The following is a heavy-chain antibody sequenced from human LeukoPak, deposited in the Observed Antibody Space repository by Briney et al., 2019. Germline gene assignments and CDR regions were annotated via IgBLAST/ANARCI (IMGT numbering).Heavy chain of an antibody. Sequence: ASVKVSCKASGYTFTSYGISWVRQAPGQGLEWMGWISAYNGNTNYAQKLQGRVTMTTDTSTSTAYMELRSLRSDDTVVYYCARDLGYYDFWSGYNYYYYGMDVWGQGTTVTVSS. J-gene: IGHJ6*02. CDR2: ISAYNGNT. CDR3: ARDLGYYDFWSGYNYYYYGMDV. CDR1: GYTFTSYG. D-gene: IGHD3-3*01. V-gene: IGHV1-18*01.